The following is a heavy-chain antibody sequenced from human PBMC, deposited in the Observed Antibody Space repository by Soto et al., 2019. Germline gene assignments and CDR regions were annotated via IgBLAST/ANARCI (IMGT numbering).Heavy chain of an antibody. CDR2: IYSGGST. J-gene: IGHJ6*03. CDR3: ARDRYGAERGHYYYYYMDV. CDR1: GFTVSSNY. Sequence: GGSLRLSCAASGFTVSSNYMSWVHQAPGKGLEWVSVIYSGGSTYYADSVKGRFTISRDNSKNTLYLQMNSLRAEDTAVYYCARDRYGAERGHYYYYYMDVWGKGTTVTVSS. V-gene: IGHV3-66*01. D-gene: IGHD4-17*01.